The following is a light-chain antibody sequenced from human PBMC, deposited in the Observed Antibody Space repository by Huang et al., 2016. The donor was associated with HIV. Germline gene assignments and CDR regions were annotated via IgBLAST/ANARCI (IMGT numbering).Light chain of an antibody. Sequence: IVMTQSPVTLSVSPGERAALSCRAGQSIKSNLAWYQQKPGQDPRLLIYGASTRATGVPARFSVSGSGTEFTLTINNLQSDDFAVYYCQQYDYWPPVTFGQGTKV. J-gene: IGKJ1*01. CDR2: GAS. V-gene: IGKV3-15*01. CDR1: QSIKSN. CDR3: QQYDYWPPVT.